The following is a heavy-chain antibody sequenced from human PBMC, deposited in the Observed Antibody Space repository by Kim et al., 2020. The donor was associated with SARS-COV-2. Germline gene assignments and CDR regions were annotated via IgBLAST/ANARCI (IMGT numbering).Heavy chain of an antibody. V-gene: IGHV3-7*01. D-gene: IGHD3-10*01. CDR3: ARNRMVRGPRNWFDP. J-gene: IGHJ5*02. Sequence: DSVKGRFTISRDSAKNSLYLQMNSLRAEDTAVYYCARNRMVRGPRNWFDPWGQGTLVTVSS.